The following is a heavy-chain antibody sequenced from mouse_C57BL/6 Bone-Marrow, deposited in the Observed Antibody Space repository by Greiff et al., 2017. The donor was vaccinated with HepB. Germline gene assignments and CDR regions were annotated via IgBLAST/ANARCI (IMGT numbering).Heavy chain of an antibody. CDR1: GYTFTDYN. D-gene: IGHD1-1*01. J-gene: IGHJ2*01. V-gene: IGHV1-18*01. Sequence: VQLQQSGPELVKPGASVKIPCKASGYTFTDYNMDWVKQSHGKSLEWIGDINPNNGGTIYNQKFKGKATLTVDKSSSTAYMELRSLTSEDTAVYYCARWDYYGSSSFFDYWGQGTTLTVSS. CDR3: ARWDYYGSSSFFDY. CDR2: INPNNGGT.